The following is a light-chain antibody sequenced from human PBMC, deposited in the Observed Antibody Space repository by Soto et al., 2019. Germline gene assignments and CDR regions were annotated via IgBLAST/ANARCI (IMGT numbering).Light chain of an antibody. J-gene: IGKJ4*01. Sequence: AIRMTQSPSSLSASTGDRVTITCRASQGISSYLAWYQQKPGKAPKLLIYAASTLQSGVPSRFSGSGSGTDFTLTISCLQSEDFATYYCQQSYSYPPLTFGGGTKVEIK. V-gene: IGKV1-8*01. CDR3: QQSYSYPPLT. CDR1: QGISSY. CDR2: AAS.